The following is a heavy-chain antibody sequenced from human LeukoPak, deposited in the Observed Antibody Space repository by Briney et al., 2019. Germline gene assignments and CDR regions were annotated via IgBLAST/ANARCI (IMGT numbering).Heavy chain of an antibody. V-gene: IGHV3-21*01. D-gene: IGHD5-24*01. CDR1: GLTLNTYS. CDR2: ISSSSSYI. Sequence: GGSLGLSCAASGLTLNTYSMNCVRQAPGKGLEWVSSISSSSSYIYYADSVKGRFTISRDNAKNSLYLQMNSLRADDTAVYYCARPARGYNGIFDYWGQGTLVTVSS. CDR3: ARPARGYNGIFDY. J-gene: IGHJ4*02.